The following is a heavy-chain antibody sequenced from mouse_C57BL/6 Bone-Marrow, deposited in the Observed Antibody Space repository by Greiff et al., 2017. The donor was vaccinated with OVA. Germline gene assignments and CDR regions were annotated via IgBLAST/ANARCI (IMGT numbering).Heavy chain of an antibody. Sequence: EVQLQESGPGLAKPSQTLSLTCSVTGYSITSDYWNWIRQFPGNKLEYMGYISYSGSTYYNPSLKSRISITRDTSKNQYYLQLNSVTTEDTATYDGASVNTTVAYEGYVDVWGTGTTVTVSS. CDR2: ISYSGST. D-gene: IGHD1-1*01. J-gene: IGHJ1*03. V-gene: IGHV3-8*01. CDR3: ASVNTTVAYEGYVDV. CDR1: GYSITSDY.